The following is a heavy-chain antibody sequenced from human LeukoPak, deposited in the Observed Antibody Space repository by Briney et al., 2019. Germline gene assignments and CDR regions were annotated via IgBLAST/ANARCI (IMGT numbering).Heavy chain of an antibody. CDR2: IDRSGST. CDR3: VRTFDH. CDR1: GGSISSNSYK. V-gene: IGHV4-39*01. Sequence: PSETLSLTCAVSGGSISSNSYKWGWIRQPPGKGLEWIGSIDRSGSTLYTPSLQSRVTISVDTSKNQFSPKLRSVTAADTAVYYCVRTFDHWGQGTLVTVSS. J-gene: IGHJ4*02.